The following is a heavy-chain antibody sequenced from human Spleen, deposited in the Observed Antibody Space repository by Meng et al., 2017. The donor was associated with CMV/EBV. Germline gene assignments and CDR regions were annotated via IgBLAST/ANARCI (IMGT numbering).Heavy chain of an antibody. D-gene: IGHD6-6*01. CDR1: TFSSYY. V-gene: IGHV1-46*01. Sequence: TFSSYYMRWERQDPGKGLEWMGIMNPSGGSTRYAQKYQGRVNMTRDKYTSTVYMGLSSLRSEDTAVYYCARTPKNSSSGVEARWEYWGQGTLVTVSS. CDR3: ARTPKNSSSGVEARWEY. J-gene: IGHJ4*02. CDR2: MNPSGGST.